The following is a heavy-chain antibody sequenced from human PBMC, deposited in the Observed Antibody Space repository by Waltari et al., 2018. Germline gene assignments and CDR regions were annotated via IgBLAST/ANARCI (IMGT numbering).Heavy chain of an antibody. J-gene: IGHJ3*02. D-gene: IGHD2-2*01. CDR1: GFPFSSYE. Sequence: EVQLVESGGGLVQPGGSLRLSCAASGFPFSSYELNWVRQAPGKGLEWVSYISSSGSTIYYADSVKGRFTISRDNAKNSLYLQMNSLRAEDTAVYYCARALPALDIWGQGTMVTVSS. V-gene: IGHV3-48*03. CDR2: ISSSGSTI. CDR3: ARALPALDI.